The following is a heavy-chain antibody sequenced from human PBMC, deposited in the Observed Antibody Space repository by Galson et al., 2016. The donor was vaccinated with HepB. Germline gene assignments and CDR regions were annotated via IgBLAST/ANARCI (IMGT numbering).Heavy chain of an antibody. V-gene: IGHV3-23*01. Sequence: SLRLSCAASGFTISAYWMSWVRQAPGKGLEWVSAISGSGGSTYYADSVKGRFTISRDNSKNTLYLQMNSLTAEDTAVYYCARFGGSLGMDVWGQGTTVTVSS. D-gene: IGHD2-15*01. CDR1: GFTISAYW. CDR2: ISGSGGST. J-gene: IGHJ6*02. CDR3: ARFGGSLGMDV.